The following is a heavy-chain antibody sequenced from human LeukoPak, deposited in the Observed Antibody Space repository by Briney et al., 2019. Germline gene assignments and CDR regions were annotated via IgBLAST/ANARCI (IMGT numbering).Heavy chain of an antibody. D-gene: IGHD2-15*01. CDR1: GGSISSSSYY. J-gene: IGHJ6*03. Sequence: SETLSLTCTVSGGSISSSSYYWGWIRQPPGKGLEWIGSIYYSGSTYYNPSLKSRVTISVDTSKNQFSLKLSSVTAADTAVYYCARRRGGSWGYYYYYMDVWGKGTTVTVSS. CDR2: IYYSGST. V-gene: IGHV4-39*07. CDR3: ARRRGGSWGYYYYYMDV.